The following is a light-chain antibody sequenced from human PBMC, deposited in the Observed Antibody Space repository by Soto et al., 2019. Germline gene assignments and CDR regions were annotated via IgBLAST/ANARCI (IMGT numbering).Light chain of an antibody. J-gene: IGKJ3*01. Sequence: EIVLTQSPGTLSLSPGERATLSCRASQSVSSSYLAWYQQKPGQAPRLLIYGASSRDTGIPGRFSGSGSGTDLTRTIGRLEPYDFAVYYWQQYGSSPLTFGPGTKVDIK. CDR1: QSVSSSY. CDR3: QQYGSSPLT. V-gene: IGKV3-20*01. CDR2: GAS.